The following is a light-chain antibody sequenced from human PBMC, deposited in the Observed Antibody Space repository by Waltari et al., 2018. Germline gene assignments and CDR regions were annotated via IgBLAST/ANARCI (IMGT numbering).Light chain of an antibody. CDR2: DAS. V-gene: IGKV3-11*01. CDR3: QQRGNWPLT. CDR1: QSVRTY. J-gene: IGKJ4*01. Sequence: EIVLTQSPATLSLSPGERATLSCSASQSVRTYLAWYQQKPGQAPRLLIYDASNRATGIPDRFSGSGSGTDFALTISSLEPEDFAVYYCQQRGNWPLTFGGGTKVEIK.